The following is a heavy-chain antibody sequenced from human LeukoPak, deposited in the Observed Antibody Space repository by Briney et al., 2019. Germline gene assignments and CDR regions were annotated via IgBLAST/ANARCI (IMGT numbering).Heavy chain of an antibody. Sequence: PSETLSLTCTVSGGSISSYYWSWIRQPAGKGLEWIGRIYTRGSTNYNPSLKSRVTMSVDTSKNQFSLKLSSVTAADTAVYYCARAVSYQLLTPWYYYYYMDVWGKGTTVTVSS. CDR2: IYTRGST. V-gene: IGHV4-4*07. CDR1: GGSISSYY. J-gene: IGHJ6*03. CDR3: ARAVSYQLLTPWYYYYYMDV. D-gene: IGHD2-2*01.